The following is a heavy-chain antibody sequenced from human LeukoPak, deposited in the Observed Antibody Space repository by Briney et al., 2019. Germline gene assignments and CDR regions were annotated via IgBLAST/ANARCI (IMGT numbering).Heavy chain of an antibody. CDR2: INHSGST. CDR1: GGSFSGYY. V-gene: IGHV4-34*01. J-gene: IGHJ4*02. Sequence: PSETLSLTCAVYGGSFSGYYWSWIRQPPGKGLEWIGEINHSGSTNYNPSLKSRVTISVDTSKNQFSLKLSSVTAADTAVYDCARGRHGFDYWGQGTLVTVSS. CDR3: ARGRHGFDY.